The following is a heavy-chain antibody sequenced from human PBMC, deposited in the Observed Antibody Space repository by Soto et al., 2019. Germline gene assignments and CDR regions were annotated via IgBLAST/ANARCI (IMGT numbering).Heavy chain of an antibody. D-gene: IGHD3-10*01. J-gene: IGHJ6*02. CDR3: ARVLYYGSGSYSPCGMDV. CDR1: GVSFNNNG. V-gene: IGHV1-69*01. CDR2: VSPPFRTS. Sequence: QVQLVQSGAEVQKPGSSVKVSCKTSGVSFNNNGIGWVRQAPGHGLEWMGGVSPPFRTSNYARKFQGRISITADESTGTVKRERSSLISEDTAQYYCARVLYYGSGSYSPCGMDVWGQGTTVTVSS.